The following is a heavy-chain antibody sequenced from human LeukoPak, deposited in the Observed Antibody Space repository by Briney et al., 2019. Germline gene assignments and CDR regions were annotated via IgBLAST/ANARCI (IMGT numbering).Heavy chain of an antibody. CDR3: ARAEEPYNWFDP. V-gene: IGHV4-31*03. CDR2: IHYSGST. Sequence: SQTLSLTCTASGGSISSGGYYWSWIRQHPGKGLEWIGYIHYSGSTYYNPSLKSRVTISVDTSKNQFSLKLSSVTAADTAVYYCARAEEPYNWFDPWGQGTLVTVSS. CDR1: GGSISSGGYY. J-gene: IGHJ5*02. D-gene: IGHD1-14*01.